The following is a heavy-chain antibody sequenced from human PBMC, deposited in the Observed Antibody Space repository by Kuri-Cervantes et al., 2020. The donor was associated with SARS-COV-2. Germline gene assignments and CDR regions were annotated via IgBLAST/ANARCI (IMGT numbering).Heavy chain of an antibody. Sequence: GESLKISCKASGYTFTSYYMHWVRQAPGQGLEWMGIINPSGGSTSYAQKFQGRVTMTRDTSTSTVYMELSSLRSEDTAVYYCARSRHCSSTSCYGGYYMDVWGKGTAVTVSS. J-gene: IGHJ6*03. D-gene: IGHD2-2*01. CDR2: INPSGGST. CDR1: GYTFTSYY. CDR3: ARSRHCSSTSCYGGYYMDV. V-gene: IGHV1-46*01.